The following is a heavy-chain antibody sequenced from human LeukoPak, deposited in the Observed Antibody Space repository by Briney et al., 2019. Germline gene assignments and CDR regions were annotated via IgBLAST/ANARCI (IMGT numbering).Heavy chain of an antibody. D-gene: IGHD4-17*01. J-gene: IGHJ4*02. Sequence: SETLSLTCTVSGGSISSYYWSWIRQPPGKGLEWTGYIYYSGSTNYNPSLKSRVTISLDTSQNQFSLKLSSVTAADTAVYFCARDYGDYFDYWGQGTLVTVSS. V-gene: IGHV4-59*01. CDR3: ARDYGDYFDY. CDR2: IYYSGST. CDR1: GGSISSYY.